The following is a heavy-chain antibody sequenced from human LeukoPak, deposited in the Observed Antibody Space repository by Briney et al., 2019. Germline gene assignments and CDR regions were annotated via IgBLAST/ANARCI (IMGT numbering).Heavy chain of an antibody. Sequence: GGSLRLSCAASGFTFSNYAMHWVRQTPGKGLEYVSAISSNGGSTYYANSVKGRFTISRDNSKNTLYLQMGSLRAEDMAVNYCARPDCSSTSCYTIDYWGQGTLVTVSS. CDR2: ISSNGGST. CDR1: GFTFSNYA. V-gene: IGHV3-64*01. CDR3: ARPDCSSTSCYTIDY. J-gene: IGHJ4*02. D-gene: IGHD2-2*02.